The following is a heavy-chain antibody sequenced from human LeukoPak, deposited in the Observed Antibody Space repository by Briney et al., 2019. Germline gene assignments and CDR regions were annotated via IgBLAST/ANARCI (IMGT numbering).Heavy chain of an antibody. Sequence: PGGSLRLSCSASGFTFSSYAMHWVRQAPGKGLEYVSAISSNGGSTYYADSVKGRFTISRDNSKNTLYLQMSSLRAEDTAVYYCVKDPGYCSSTSCYGDAFDIWGQGTMVTVSS. CDR2: ISSNGGST. D-gene: IGHD2-2*01. V-gene: IGHV3-64D*06. J-gene: IGHJ3*02. CDR3: VKDPGYCSSTSCYGDAFDI. CDR1: GFTFSSYA.